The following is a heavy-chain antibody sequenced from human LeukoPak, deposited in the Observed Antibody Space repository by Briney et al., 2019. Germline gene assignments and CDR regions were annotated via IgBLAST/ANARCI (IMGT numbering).Heavy chain of an antibody. J-gene: IGHJ6*03. CDR1: GGSFSGYY. Sequence: SETLSLTCAVYGGSFSGYYWSWIRQPPGKGLEWIGEINHSGSTNYSPSLKSRVTISLDTSKNHFSLKLSSVTAADTAVYYCARGGYYYLDVWGKGTTVAVSS. V-gene: IGHV4-34*01. CDR3: ARGGYYYLDV. CDR2: INHSGST.